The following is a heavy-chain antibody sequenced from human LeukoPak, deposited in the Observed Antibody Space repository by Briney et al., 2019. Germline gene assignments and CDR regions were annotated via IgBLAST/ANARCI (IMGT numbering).Heavy chain of an antibody. J-gene: IGHJ4*02. CDR2: ISGSGGST. CDR3: AKDRVLLTTNFDY. D-gene: IGHD3-9*01. CDR1: GFTFSNAW. Sequence: GGSLRLSCAASGFTFSNAWMSWVRQAPGKGLEWVSAISGSGGSTYYADSVKGRFTISRDNSKNTLYLQMNSLRAEDTAVYYCAKDRVLLTTNFDYWGQGTLVTVSS. V-gene: IGHV3-23*01.